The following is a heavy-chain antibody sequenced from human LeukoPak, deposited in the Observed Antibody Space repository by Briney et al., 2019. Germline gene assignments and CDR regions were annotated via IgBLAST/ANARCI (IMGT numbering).Heavy chain of an antibody. J-gene: IGHJ4*02. Sequence: GGSLRLSCAASGFTFSSYAMSWVRQAPGKGLEWVSAISGSGGSTYYADSVKGRFTISRDNSKNTLYLQMNSLRAEDTAVYYCAKHSLKTEYGSSRIWDYLGQGTLVTVSS. CDR2: ISGSGGST. CDR3: AKHSLKTEYGSSRIWDY. V-gene: IGHV3-23*01. D-gene: IGHD2-2*01. CDR1: GFTFSSYA.